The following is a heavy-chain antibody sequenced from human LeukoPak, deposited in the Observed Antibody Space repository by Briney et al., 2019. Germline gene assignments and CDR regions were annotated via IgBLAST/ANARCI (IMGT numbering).Heavy chain of an antibody. J-gene: IGHJ4*02. Sequence: TSVKVSCKASGGTFSSYAISWVRQAPGQGLEWMGGIIPIFGTANYAQKFQGRVTITADKSTSTAYMELSSLRSEDTAVYYCARERDTAMAHFDYWGQGTLVTVSS. CDR2: IIPIFGTA. D-gene: IGHD5-18*01. CDR1: GGTFSSYA. V-gene: IGHV1-69*06. CDR3: ARERDTAMAHFDY.